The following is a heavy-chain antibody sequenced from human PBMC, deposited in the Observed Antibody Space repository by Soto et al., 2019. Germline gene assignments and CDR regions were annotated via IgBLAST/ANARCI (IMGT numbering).Heavy chain of an antibody. J-gene: IGHJ4*02. CDR2: IYPGDSDA. V-gene: IGHV5-51*01. Sequence: VESLKISCKASGYNFTSFWIGWVRQMPGKGLEWMGTIYPGDSDARYSPSFEGQVTFSVDKSTNTAYLHWTSLKASDTAMYWCARKHPLDSSAWYNWGQGTLVTVSS. CDR1: GYNFTSFW. D-gene: IGHD6-19*01. CDR3: ARKHPLDSSAWYN.